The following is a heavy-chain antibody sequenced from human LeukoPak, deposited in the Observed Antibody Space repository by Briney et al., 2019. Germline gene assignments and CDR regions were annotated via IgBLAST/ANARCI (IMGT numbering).Heavy chain of an antibody. CDR2: INHSGST. CDR1: GRSFSGYY. J-gene: IGHJ4*02. V-gene: IGHV4-34*01. CDR3: ARYSGSYRNFDY. D-gene: IGHD1-26*01. Sequence: SETLSLTCALYGRSFSGYYWGWVRQPPGKGLGWVGEINHSGSTNYNPSRNSRVTISVDTSKNHFSLKLSSVTAAGTAVYYCARYSGSYRNFDYWGQGTLVTVSS.